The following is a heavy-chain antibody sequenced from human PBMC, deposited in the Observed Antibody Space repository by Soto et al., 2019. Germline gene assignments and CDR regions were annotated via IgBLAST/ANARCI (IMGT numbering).Heavy chain of an antibody. CDR2: IYYSGST. D-gene: IGHD3-16*01. CDR1: GGSSSGGGYC. V-gene: IGHV4-31*03. CDR3: ARDLGEDGHCFDY. Sequence: SQPLSLRSSVAGGSSSGGGYCCSRISQHPGKGLEWIGYIYYSGSTYYNPSLKSRVTISVDTSKNQFSLKLSSVTAADTAVYYCARDLGEDGHCFDYWGQATPVTVPS. J-gene: IGHJ4*02.